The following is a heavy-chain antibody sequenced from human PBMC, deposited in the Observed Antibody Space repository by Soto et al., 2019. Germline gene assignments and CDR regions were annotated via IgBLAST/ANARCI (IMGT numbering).Heavy chain of an antibody. Sequence: ESGPTLVNPTQTLTLTCTFSGFSLSTSGMRVSWIRQPPGKALQWLARIDWDDDKFYTTSLRTRLTISKDTSKNQVVLTMTNVDPVDTATYYCAKTGTDGSWFDPWGQGTLVTVSS. CDR2: IDWDDDK. J-gene: IGHJ5*02. CDR3: AKTGTDGSWFDP. CDR1: GFSLSTSGMR. D-gene: IGHD1-1*01. V-gene: IGHV2-70*04.